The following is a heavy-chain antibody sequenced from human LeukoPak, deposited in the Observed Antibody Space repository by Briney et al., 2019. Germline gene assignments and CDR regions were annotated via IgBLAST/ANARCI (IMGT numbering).Heavy chain of an antibody. V-gene: IGHV3-53*05. J-gene: IGHJ3*02. CDR3: AREYGDYGNAFDI. CDR2: IYSGGST. CDR1: GFTVSSNY. Sequence: PGGSLRLSCAASGFTVSSNYMSWVRQAPGKGLEWVSVIYSGGSTYYADSVKGRFTISRDNSKNTLYLQMNSLRAEDTAVFYCAREYGDYGNAFDIWGQGTMVTVSS. D-gene: IGHD4-17*01.